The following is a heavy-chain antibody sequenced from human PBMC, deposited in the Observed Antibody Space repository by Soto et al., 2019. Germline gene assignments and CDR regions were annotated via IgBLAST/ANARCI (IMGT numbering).Heavy chain of an antibody. Sequence: SETLSLTCAVYGGSFSGYYWSWIRQPPGKGLEWIGEINRSGSTNYNPSLKSRVTISVDTSKNQFSLKLSSVTAADTAVYYCARDFPGPGGELDYYYMDVWGKGTTVTVSS. CDR2: INRSGST. J-gene: IGHJ6*03. CDR1: GGSFSGYY. CDR3: ARDFPGPGGELDYYYMDV. V-gene: IGHV4-34*01. D-gene: IGHD3-10*01.